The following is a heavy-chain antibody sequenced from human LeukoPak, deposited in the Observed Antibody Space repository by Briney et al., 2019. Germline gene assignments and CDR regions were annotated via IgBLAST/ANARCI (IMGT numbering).Heavy chain of an antibody. Sequence: GGSLRLSCAASGFTFSSYGMHWVRQAPGKGLEWVASISSRSDYIYYADSVRGRFTVSRENAKNSLSLQMNTLRAEDTATYYCARAEASVTAFDFWGQGSLVTVSS. CDR3: ARAEASVTAFDF. J-gene: IGHJ4*02. CDR2: ISSRSDYI. D-gene: IGHD2-21*02. CDR1: GFTFSSYG. V-gene: IGHV3-21*01.